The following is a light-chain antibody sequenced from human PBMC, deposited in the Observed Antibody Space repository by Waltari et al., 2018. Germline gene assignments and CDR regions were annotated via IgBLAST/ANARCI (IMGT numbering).Light chain of an antibody. J-gene: IGLJ3*02. CDR2: ENN. CDR1: STHHF. Sequence: QSVLTQPPSVSAAPGQKVTISCSGASTHHFVSWYQQVPGTAPKLLIYENNKRPSGIPDRFTGAKSGTSATLVITGLQTGDEADYYCGTWDNSVSVSVFGGGTKLTVL. V-gene: IGLV1-51*02. CDR3: GTWDNSVSVSV.